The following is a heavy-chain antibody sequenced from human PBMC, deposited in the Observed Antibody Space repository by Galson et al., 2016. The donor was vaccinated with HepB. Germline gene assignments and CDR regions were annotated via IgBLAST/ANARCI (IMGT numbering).Heavy chain of an antibody. CDR3: ARGGGYYYFDY. J-gene: IGHJ4*02. CDR2: INSDESNT. CDR1: GFTFSGYW. D-gene: IGHD2-21*01. V-gene: IGHV3-74*01. Sequence: SLRLSCAASGFTFSGYWMHWVRQAPGKGLVWVSRINSDESNTNYADSVKGRFTISRDNAKNTLYLQMNSLRAEDTAVYYCARGGGYYYFDYWGQGNLVTVSS.